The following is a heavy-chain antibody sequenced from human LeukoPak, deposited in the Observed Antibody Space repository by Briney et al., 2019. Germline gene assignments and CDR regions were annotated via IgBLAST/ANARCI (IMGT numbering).Heavy chain of an antibody. D-gene: IGHD4-17*01. V-gene: IGHV3-7*03. CDR2: IKRDGSEK. Sequence: GGSLRLSCAASGFTFSSYWMSWVRQAPGKGLEWAANIKRDGSEKYYVDSVKGRFTISRDNAKNSLYLQMNSLRAEDTAVYFCARGQTTVTNWGQGTLVTVSS. J-gene: IGHJ4*02. CDR1: GFTFSSYW. CDR3: ARGQTTVTN.